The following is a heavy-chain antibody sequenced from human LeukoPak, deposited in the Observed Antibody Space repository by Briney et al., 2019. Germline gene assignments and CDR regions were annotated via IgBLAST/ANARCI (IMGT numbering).Heavy chain of an antibody. Sequence: PGGSLRLSCAASGFTFSSYAMHWVRQAPGKGLEWVAVISYDGSNKYYADSVKGRFTISRDNAENSLYLQMNSLRAEDTAVYYCARVYDTSGYKTPPPDYWGQGTLVTVSS. V-gene: IGHV3-30*04. CDR2: ISYDGSNK. CDR3: ARVYDTSGYKTPPPDY. D-gene: IGHD3-22*01. J-gene: IGHJ4*02. CDR1: GFTFSSYA.